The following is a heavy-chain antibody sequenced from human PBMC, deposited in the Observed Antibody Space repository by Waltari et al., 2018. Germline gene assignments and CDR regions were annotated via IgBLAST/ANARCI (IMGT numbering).Heavy chain of an antibody. V-gene: IGHV4-38-2*01. CDR1: VYSISSGYY. CDR2: IYHSGST. Sequence: QVQLQESGPGLVKPSETLSLTCAVSVYSISSGYYWGWIRQPPGKGLEWIGSIYHSGSTYYNPSLKSRVTISVDTSKNQFSLKLSSVTAADTAVYYCARYYYGSGSSDYWGQGTLVTVSS. D-gene: IGHD3-10*01. J-gene: IGHJ4*02. CDR3: ARYYYGSGSSDY.